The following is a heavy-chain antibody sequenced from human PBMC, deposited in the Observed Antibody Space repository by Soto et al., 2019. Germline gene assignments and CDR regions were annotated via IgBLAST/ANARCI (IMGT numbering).Heavy chain of an antibody. CDR1: GGSISTYD. V-gene: IGHV4-59*01. J-gene: IGHJ4*02. CDR2: IYYSGVT. Sequence: QVQLQESGPGLVKPSETLSLTCTVSGGSISTYDWTWIRQSPGKGLEWIGDIYYSGVTNYNPSLHSRVTLSVDTSKNQFSLELSSVTAADTAVYYCAREGGDYPRGFAHWGQGTLVTVSS. D-gene: IGHD4-17*01. CDR3: AREGGDYPRGFAH.